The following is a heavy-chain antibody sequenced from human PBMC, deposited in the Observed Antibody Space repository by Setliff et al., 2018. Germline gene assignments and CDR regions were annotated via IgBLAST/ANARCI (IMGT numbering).Heavy chain of an antibody. V-gene: IGHV3-30*02. Sequence: GGSLRLSCAASGFTLSSSWMHWVCQAPEKGLEWVADIKCDGSEKYYADSVKGRFTISRDNSKNTLYLQMNSLRAEDTAVYYCAKDPRYYYDSSALPPFDYWGQGTLVTVSS. J-gene: IGHJ4*02. CDR3: AKDPRYYYDSSALPPFDY. D-gene: IGHD3-22*01. CDR1: GFTLSSSW. CDR2: IKCDGSEK.